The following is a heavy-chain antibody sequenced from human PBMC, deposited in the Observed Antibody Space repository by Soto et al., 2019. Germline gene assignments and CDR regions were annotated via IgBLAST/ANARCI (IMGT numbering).Heavy chain of an antibody. CDR2: IIPIFGTA. Sequence: QVQLVQSGAEVKKPGSSVKVSCKASGGTFSSYAISWVRQAPGQGLEWMGGIIPIFGTANYAQKFQGRVTITEDKSTSTDYMELSSLRSEDTAVYYCARPIARWTAFDIWGQGTMVTVSS. CDR3: ARPIARWTAFDI. D-gene: IGHD2-21*01. CDR1: GGTFSSYA. J-gene: IGHJ3*02. V-gene: IGHV1-69*06.